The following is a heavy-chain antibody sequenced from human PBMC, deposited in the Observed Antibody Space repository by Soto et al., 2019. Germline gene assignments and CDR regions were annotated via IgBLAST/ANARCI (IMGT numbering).Heavy chain of an antibody. V-gene: IGHV1-58*02. CDR2: IVVGSGNT. CDR1: GFTFTSSA. J-gene: IGHJ3*02. Sequence: SVKVSCKASGFTFTSSAMQWVRQARGQSLERTGRIVVGSGNTNYAQKFQERVTITRDMSTSTAYMELSSLRSEDTAVYYCAADPRYCSGGTCYPDAFDIWGQGTMVTVSS. D-gene: IGHD2-15*01. CDR3: AADPRYCSGGTCYPDAFDI.